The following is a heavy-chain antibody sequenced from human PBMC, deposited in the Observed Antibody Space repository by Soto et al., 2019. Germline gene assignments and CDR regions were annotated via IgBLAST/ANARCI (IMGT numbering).Heavy chain of an antibody. CDR2: IYYSGST. CDR3: AREEATGTTFDY. Sequence: TLSLTCTVSGSSISSGGYYWSWLRQHPGKGLEWIGYIYYSGSTYYNPSLKSRVTISVDTSKNQFSLKLSSVTAADTAVYYCAREEATGTTFDYWGQGTLVTVSS. CDR1: GSSISSGGYY. D-gene: IGHD1-1*01. J-gene: IGHJ4*02. V-gene: IGHV4-31*03.